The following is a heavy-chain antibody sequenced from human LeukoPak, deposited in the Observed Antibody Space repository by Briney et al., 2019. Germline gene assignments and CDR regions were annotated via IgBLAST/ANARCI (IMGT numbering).Heavy chain of an antibody. Sequence: GGSLRLSCAASGFTFSSYAMSWVRQAPGKGLEWVSAISGSGGSTYYADSVKGRFTISRDNSKNTLILQMNSLRDEDTAVYYCAKVPRSGTDYWGQGTLVTVSS. CDR3: AKVPRSGTDY. CDR2: ISGSGGST. J-gene: IGHJ4*02. CDR1: GFTFSSYA. V-gene: IGHV3-23*01. D-gene: IGHD1-26*01.